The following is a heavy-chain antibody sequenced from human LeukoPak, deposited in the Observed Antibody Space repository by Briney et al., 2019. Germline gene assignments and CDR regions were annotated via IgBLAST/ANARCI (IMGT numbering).Heavy chain of an antibody. CDR1: GGSISSYY. CDR3: ARADYDFWIGAFDI. J-gene: IGHJ3*02. CDR2: IYTSGST. D-gene: IGHD3-3*01. Sequence: SETLSLTCTVSGGSISSYYWSWIRQPAGKGLEWIGRIYTSGSTNYNPSLKSRVTISVDTSKNQFSLKLSSVTAADTAVYYCARADYDFWIGAFDIWGQGTMVTVSS. V-gene: IGHV4-4*07.